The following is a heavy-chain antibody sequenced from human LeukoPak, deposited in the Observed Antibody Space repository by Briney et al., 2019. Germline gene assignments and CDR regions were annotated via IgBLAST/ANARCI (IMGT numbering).Heavy chain of an antibody. J-gene: IGHJ5*02. CDR2: IYYSGTT. CDR3: AREEWFDP. V-gene: IGHV4-39*02. CDR1: GGSINNSPYY. Sequence: SETLSLTCTVSGGSINNSPYYWGWIRQPPGKGLEWIGTIYYSGTTYYNPSLNGRVTISVDTSKNHFSLKLNSVTAADTAVYYCAREEWFDPWGQGTLVTVSS.